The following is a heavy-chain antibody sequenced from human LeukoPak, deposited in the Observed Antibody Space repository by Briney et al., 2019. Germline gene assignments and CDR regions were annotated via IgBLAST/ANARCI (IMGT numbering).Heavy chain of an antibody. J-gene: IGHJ4*02. CDR1: GGTFSSYA. D-gene: IGHD3-22*01. CDR2: IIPIFGTA. V-gene: IGHV1-69*05. CDR3: ARKYEPYYYDSSGPFDY. Sequence: SVKVSCKASGGTFSSYAISWVRQAPGQGPEWMGGIIPIFGTANYAQKFQGRVTITTDESTSTAYMELSSLRSEDTAVYYCARKYEPYYYDSSGPFDYWGQGTLVTVSS.